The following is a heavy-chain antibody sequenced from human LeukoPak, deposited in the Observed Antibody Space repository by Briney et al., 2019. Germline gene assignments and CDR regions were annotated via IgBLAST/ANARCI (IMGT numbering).Heavy chain of an antibody. CDR1: GGSISSGSYY. CDR2: IYTSGST. Sequence: SETLSLTCTVSGGSISSGSYYWSWLRQPAGKGLESIGRIYTSGSTNYNPSLKRRATISVDTSKNQFSLKLSSVTAADTAVYYCATTLRYSGYDLLDYWGQGTLVTVSS. V-gene: IGHV4-61*02. J-gene: IGHJ4*02. CDR3: ATTLRYSGYDLLDY. D-gene: IGHD5-12*01.